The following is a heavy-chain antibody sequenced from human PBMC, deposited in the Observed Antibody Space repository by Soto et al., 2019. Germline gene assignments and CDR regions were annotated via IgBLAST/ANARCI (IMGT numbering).Heavy chain of an antibody. D-gene: IGHD4-17*01. CDR3: ARKMAVTTSDFDY. Sequence: QLQLQESGPGLVKPSETLSLTCTVSGGSISSSSYYWGWIRQPPGKGLEWIGSIYYSGSTYYNPSLKSRVTISVDTSKNQFSLKLSSVTAADTAVYYCARKMAVTTSDFDYWGQGTLVTVSS. V-gene: IGHV4-39*01. CDR2: IYYSGST. CDR1: GGSISSSSYY. J-gene: IGHJ4*02.